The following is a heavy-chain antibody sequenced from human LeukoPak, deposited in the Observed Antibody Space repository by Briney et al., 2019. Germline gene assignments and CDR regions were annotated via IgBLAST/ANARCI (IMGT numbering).Heavy chain of an antibody. CDR3: ARVETSAWSTSYYYYFHMDV. CDR2: IYTSGST. J-gene: IGHJ6*03. D-gene: IGHD6-19*01. CDR1: GGSISSYY. Sequence: PSETLSLTCTVSGGSISSYYWSWIRQPAGKGLEWIGRIYTSGSTNYNPSLKSRVTISVDKSKNQFSLKLSSVTAADTAMYYCARVETSAWSTSYYYYFHMDVWGKGTTVTISS. V-gene: IGHV4-4*07.